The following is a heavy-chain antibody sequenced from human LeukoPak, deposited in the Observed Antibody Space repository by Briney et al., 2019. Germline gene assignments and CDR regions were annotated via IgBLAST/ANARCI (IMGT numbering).Heavy chain of an antibody. D-gene: IGHD3-22*01. Sequence: GGSLRLSCAASGFTFSSYGMHWVRQAPGKGLEWVADIWYDGSNKYYADSVKGQFTISRDNSKNTLYLQMNSLRAEDTAVYYCARDRLVVVRNWFDPWGQETLVTVSS. V-gene: IGHV3-33*01. CDR2: IWYDGSNK. CDR1: GFTFSSYG. CDR3: ARDRLVVVRNWFDP. J-gene: IGHJ5*02.